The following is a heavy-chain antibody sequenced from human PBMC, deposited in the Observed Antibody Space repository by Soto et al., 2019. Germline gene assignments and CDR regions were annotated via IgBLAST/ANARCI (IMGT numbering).Heavy chain of an antibody. CDR3: ARDLAARDYYYYGMDV. CDR1: GGSFSGYY. J-gene: IGHJ6*02. D-gene: IGHD6-6*01. CDR2: INHSGST. Sequence: SETLSLTCAVYGGSFSGYYWSWIRQPPGKGLEWIGEINHSGSTNYNPSLKSRVTISVDTSKNQFSLKLSSVTAADTAVYYCARDLAARDYYYYGMDVWGQGTTVTVSS. V-gene: IGHV4-34*01.